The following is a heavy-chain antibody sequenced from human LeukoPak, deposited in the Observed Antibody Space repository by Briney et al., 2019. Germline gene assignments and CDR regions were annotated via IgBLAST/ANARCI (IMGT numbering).Heavy chain of an antibody. V-gene: IGHV4-4*07. CDR3: ARGRYCSADICSGGDAFDI. Sequence: PSETLSLTCTVSGGSINNYYWSWIRQPAGKGLEWIGRIYTRGSTNYDPSLKSRVTMSVDTSKNQFSLKLSSVTAADTAVYYCARGRYCSADICSGGDAFDIWGQGTMVSVSS. CDR2: IYTRGST. D-gene: IGHD2-15*01. J-gene: IGHJ3*02. CDR1: GGSINNYY.